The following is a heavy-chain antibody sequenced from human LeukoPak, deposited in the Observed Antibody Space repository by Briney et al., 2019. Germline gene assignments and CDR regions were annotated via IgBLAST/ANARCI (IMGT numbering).Heavy chain of an antibody. CDR3: ARAVRAAALFDY. CDR2: IYYSGST. V-gene: IGHV4-59*01. Sequence: SETLSLTCTVSGGSISSYYWSWIRQPPGKGLEWIGYIYYSGSTNYNPSLESRVTISVDTSKNQFSLKLSSVTAADTAVYYCARAVRAAALFDYWGQGTLVTVSS. J-gene: IGHJ4*02. CDR1: GGSISSYY. D-gene: IGHD6-13*01.